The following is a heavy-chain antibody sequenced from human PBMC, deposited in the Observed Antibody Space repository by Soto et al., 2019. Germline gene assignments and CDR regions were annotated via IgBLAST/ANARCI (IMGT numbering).Heavy chain of an antibody. Sequence: QAQLVESGGGVVQPGRSLRLSCAASGFTFSSYGMHWVRQAPGKGLEWVAVISHDGRNEYYADSVTGRLTISRDNTKNTLYLQMSSVRGEDTAIYYCAKDRGYDTMVRGVIAYGMDVWGQGTTVTVSS. J-gene: IGHJ6*02. D-gene: IGHD3-10*01. CDR2: ISHDGRNE. CDR3: AKDRGYDTMVRGVIAYGMDV. CDR1: GFTFSSYG. V-gene: IGHV3-30*18.